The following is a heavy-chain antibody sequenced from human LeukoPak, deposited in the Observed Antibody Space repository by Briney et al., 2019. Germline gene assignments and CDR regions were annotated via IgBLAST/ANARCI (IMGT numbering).Heavy chain of an antibody. V-gene: IGHV1-24*01. CDR1: GYTLNDIP. Sequence: GASVKVSCKISGYTLNDIPVHWVRRPPGKGLEWMGGVDPDDGQRVYAQRFQGRVTMTEDTSTNTAYMELSRLRSEDTAVYFCAAVSGHCTLLDAWGQGALVTVSA. D-gene: IGHD5-12*01. J-gene: IGHJ5*02. CDR2: VDPDDGQR. CDR3: AAVSGHCTLLDA.